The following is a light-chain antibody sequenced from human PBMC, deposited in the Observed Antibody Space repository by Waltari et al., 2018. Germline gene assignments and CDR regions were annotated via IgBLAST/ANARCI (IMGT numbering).Light chain of an antibody. V-gene: IGLV2-11*01. Sequence: QSALTQPRSVSGSPGQSVTISCTGTTSDVGGYHYVSLFQQHPGKAPKHRIYGVSERPPGVPDRFSGSKSDDTASLTISGLQAEDEADYYCCSYAGSYTYVFGSGTKVTVL. J-gene: IGLJ1*01. CDR3: CSYAGSYTYV. CDR2: GVS. CDR1: TSDVGGYHY.